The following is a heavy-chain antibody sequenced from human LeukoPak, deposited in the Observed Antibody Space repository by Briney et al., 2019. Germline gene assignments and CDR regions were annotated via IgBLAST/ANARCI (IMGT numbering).Heavy chain of an antibody. Sequence: GGSLRLSCAASGFTFSNYEMNWVRQAPGKGLEWVSYTTSTGFTTYSADSVRGRFAISRDNAKNSLYLEMNSLRVEDTAIYYCVTGYCSGGSCYFLIAFDYWGQGTLVTVSS. D-gene: IGHD2-15*01. CDR1: GFTFSNYE. V-gene: IGHV3-48*03. J-gene: IGHJ4*02. CDR3: VTGYCSGGSCYFLIAFDY. CDR2: TTSTGFTT.